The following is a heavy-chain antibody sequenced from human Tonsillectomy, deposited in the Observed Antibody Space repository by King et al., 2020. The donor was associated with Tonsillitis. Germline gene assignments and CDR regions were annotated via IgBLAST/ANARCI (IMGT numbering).Heavy chain of an antibody. J-gene: IGHJ4*02. CDR1: GFSLSRSGVS. CDR2: IYGDGDK. V-gene: IGHV2-5*02. D-gene: IGHD2-2*01. Sequence: TLKESGPTLVKPTQTLTLTCTFSGFSLSRSGVSVGWIRQPPGKALEWLALIYGDGDKRYSPSLKSRLTLSKDTSKNQVVLTMTTLDPVDTATYFCARGTIVIVPAAMLEVFDNWGQGTLVTVSS. CDR3: ARGTIVIVPAAMLEVFDN.